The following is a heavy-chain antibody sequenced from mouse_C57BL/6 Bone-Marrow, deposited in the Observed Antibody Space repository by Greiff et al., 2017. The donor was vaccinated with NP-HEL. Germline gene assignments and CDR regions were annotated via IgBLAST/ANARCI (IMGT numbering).Heavy chain of an antibody. D-gene: IGHD5-1*01. J-gene: IGHJ2*01. CDR3: ALPHYFDY. Sequence: VQLQQPGAELVMPGASVKLSCKASGYTFTSYWMHWVKQRPGQGLEWIGEIDPSASYTNYNQKFKGKSTLTVDKSSSTAYMQLSSLTSEDSAVYYCALPHYFDYWGQGTTLTVSS. CDR1: GYTFTSYW. CDR2: IDPSASYT. V-gene: IGHV1-69*01.